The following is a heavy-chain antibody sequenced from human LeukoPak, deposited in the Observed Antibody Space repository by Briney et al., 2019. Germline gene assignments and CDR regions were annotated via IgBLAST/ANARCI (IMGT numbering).Heavy chain of an antibody. J-gene: IGHJ4*02. CDR3: AKEIRRRYYYDSSGYPPIVY. CDR1: GFTFSSYA. Sequence: GGSLRLSCAASGFTFSSYAMSWVRQAPGKGLEWVSAISGSGGSTYYADSVKGRFTISRDNSKNTLYLQMNSLRAEDTAVYYCAKEIRRRYYYDSSGYPPIVYWGQGTLVTVSS. V-gene: IGHV3-23*01. D-gene: IGHD3-22*01. CDR2: ISGSGGST.